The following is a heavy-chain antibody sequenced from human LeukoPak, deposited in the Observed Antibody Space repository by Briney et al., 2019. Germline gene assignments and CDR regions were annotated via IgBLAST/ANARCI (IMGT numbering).Heavy chain of an antibody. D-gene: IGHD2-2*03. V-gene: IGHV4-59*01. J-gene: IGHJ6*02. CDR1: GGSISSYY. CDR2: IYYSGST. CDR3: ARVWVDIVVVPAAPTRYYYGMDV. Sequence: SSETLSLTCTVSGGSISSYYWSWIRQPPGKGLEWIGYIYYSGSTNYNPSLKSRVTISVDTSKNQFSLKLSSVTAADTAVYYCARVWVDIVVVPAAPTRYYYGMDVSGQGTTVTVSS.